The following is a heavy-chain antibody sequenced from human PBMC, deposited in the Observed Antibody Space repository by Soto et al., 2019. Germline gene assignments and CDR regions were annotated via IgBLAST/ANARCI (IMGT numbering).Heavy chain of an antibody. Sequence: SETLSLTCAIYNSSLGAFHWTWIRQPPGKGLEWIGELIHGGSTNYNPSLRSRVTFSLDTSKSQFSLHVMSVTAADTAVYYCARSPLSYDYVRQTWREVGDSFDVWGRGTSVTVS. CDR3: ARSPLSYDYVRQTWREVGDSFDV. J-gene: IGHJ3*01. CDR1: NSSLGAFH. V-gene: IGHV4-34*12. D-gene: IGHD3-10*02. CDR2: LIHGGST.